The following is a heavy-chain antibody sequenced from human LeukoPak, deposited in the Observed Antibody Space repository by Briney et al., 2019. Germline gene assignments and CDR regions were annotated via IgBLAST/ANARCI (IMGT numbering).Heavy chain of an antibody. J-gene: IGHJ4*02. Sequence: GGSLRLSCAASGFTSSSYAMSWVRQAPGKGLERVSGISGSGGSTYYPDSVKGRFTISRDNSKNTPYLQMNSLRAEDTAVYYCAKVITFGGVISHFDYWGQGTLVSVSS. CDR2: ISGSGGST. CDR1: GFTSSSYA. CDR3: AKVITFGGVISHFDY. D-gene: IGHD3-16*02. V-gene: IGHV3-23*01.